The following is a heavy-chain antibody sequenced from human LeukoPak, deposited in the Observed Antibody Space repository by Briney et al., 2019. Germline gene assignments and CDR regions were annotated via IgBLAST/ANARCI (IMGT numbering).Heavy chain of an antibody. D-gene: IGHD3-22*01. CDR2: ISPYNGNT. J-gene: IGHJ4*02. CDR1: GYTFTSYG. CDR3: ARDPATSYHYDSSSDSESSRY. V-gene: IGHV1-18*01. Sequence: ASVKVSCKASGYTFTSYGITWVRQALGQGLEWMGWISPYNGNTNYAQKFQGRVTMTTDTSTSTAYMELRSLRSDDTAVFYCARDPATSYHYDSSSDSESSRYWGQGTLVTVSS.